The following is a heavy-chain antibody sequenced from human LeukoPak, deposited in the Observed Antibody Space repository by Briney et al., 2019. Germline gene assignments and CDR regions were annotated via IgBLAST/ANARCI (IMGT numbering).Heavy chain of an antibody. Sequence: GASVKVSCKAFRGTFSSYGISWVRQAPGQGLEWMGGIIPIFGTANYAQKFQGRVTITADQSTSTAYMELSSLRSEDTAVYYCARSTVGGITLAYWGQGTLVTVSS. V-gene: IGHV1-69*13. CDR3: ARSTVGGITLAY. J-gene: IGHJ4*02. D-gene: IGHD1-26*01. CDR2: IIPIFGTA. CDR1: RGTFSSYG.